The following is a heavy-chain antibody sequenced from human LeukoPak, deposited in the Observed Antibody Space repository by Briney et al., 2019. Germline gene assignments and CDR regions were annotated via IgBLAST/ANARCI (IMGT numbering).Heavy chain of an antibody. J-gene: IGHJ3*02. V-gene: IGHV1-2*02. Sequence: GASVKVSCKASGYTFTGYYMHWVRQAPGQGLEWMGWINPNSGGTNYAQKFQGRVTMTRDTSISTAYMELSRLRSDDTAVYYCARGYYDILTGSHGAFGIWGQGTMVTV. CDR2: INPNSGGT. CDR3: ARGYYDILTGSHGAFGI. CDR1: GYTFTGYY. D-gene: IGHD3-9*01.